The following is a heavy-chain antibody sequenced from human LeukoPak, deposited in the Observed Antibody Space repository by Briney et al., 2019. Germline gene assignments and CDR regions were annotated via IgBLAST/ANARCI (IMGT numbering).Heavy chain of an antibody. CDR2: IWYDGSNK. V-gene: IGHV3-33*01. D-gene: IGHD4-23*01. J-gene: IGHJ6*02. CDR1: GFTFSSYG. Sequence: GRSLRLSCAASGFTFSSYGMHWVRQAPGKGLEWVAVIWYDGSNKYYADSVKGRFTISRDNSKNTLYLQMNSLRAEDTAVYYCARDWAMVVTPVPRSYYYYGMDVWGQGTTVTVSS. CDR3: ARDWAMVVTPVPRSYYYYGMDV.